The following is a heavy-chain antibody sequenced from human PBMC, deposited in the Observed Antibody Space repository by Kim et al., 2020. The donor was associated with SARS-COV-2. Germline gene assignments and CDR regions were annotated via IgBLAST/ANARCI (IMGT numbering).Heavy chain of an antibody. CDR1: GFTFSSYG. J-gene: IGHJ6*02. V-gene: IGHV3-33*01. CDR3: ARDLSYYYGMDV. CDR2: IWYDGSNK. Sequence: GGSLRLSCAASGFTFSSYGMHWVRQAPGKGLEWVAVIWYDGSNKYYADSVKGRFTISRDNSKNTLYLQMNSLRAEDTAVYYCARDLSYYYGMDVWGQGTTVTVSS.